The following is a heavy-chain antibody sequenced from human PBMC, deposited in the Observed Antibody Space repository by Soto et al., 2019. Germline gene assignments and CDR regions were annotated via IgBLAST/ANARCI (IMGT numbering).Heavy chain of an antibody. CDR2: IYYSGST. CDR1: GGSISSSSYY. J-gene: IGHJ5*02. V-gene: IGHV4-39*01. Sequence: SETLSLTCTVSGGSISSSSYYWGWIRQPPGKGLEWIGSIYYSGSTYYNPSLKSRVTISVDTSKNQFSLKLSSVTAADTAVYYCARQIGIARPWFDTWGQGTLVTVSS. CDR3: ARQIGIARPWFDT. D-gene: IGHD6-6*01.